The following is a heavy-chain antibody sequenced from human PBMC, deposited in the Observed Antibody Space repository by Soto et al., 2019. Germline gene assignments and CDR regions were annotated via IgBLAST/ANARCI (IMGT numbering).Heavy chain of an antibody. J-gene: IGHJ3*02. V-gene: IGHV1-2*04. D-gene: IGHD2-2*03. CDR1: GYTFTGYY. Sequence: ASVKVSCKSSGYTFTGYYMHWVRQAPGQGLEWMGWINPDSGGTNYAQKFQGWVTMTRDTSISTAYMELSRLRSDYTAVYYCARAYVDIVVVPAAIDAFDIWGQGTMVTVSS. CDR2: INPDSGGT. CDR3: ARAYVDIVVVPAAIDAFDI.